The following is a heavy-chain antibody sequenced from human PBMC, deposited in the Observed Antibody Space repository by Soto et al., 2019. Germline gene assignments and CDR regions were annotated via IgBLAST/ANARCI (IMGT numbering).Heavy chain of an antibody. V-gene: IGHV1-3*01. CDR2: INAGNGNT. D-gene: IGHD3-22*01. J-gene: IGHJ4*02. CDR1: GYTFTSYA. Sequence: GASVKVSCKASGYTFTSYAMHWVRQAPGQRLEWMGWINAGNGNTKYSQKFQGRVTITRDTSANTAYMELSSLRSEDTAVYYCARADGRYYYDSSGFEEALDYWGQGTLVTVSS. CDR3: ARADGRYYYDSSGFEEALDY.